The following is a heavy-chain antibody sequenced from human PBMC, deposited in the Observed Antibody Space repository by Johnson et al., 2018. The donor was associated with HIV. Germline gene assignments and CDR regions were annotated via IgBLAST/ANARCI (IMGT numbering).Heavy chain of an antibody. CDR3: ARDVKVCAFDI. J-gene: IGHJ3*02. V-gene: IGHV3-66*01. Sequence: VQLVESGGGLVQPGGSLRLSCAASGFTVSSNYMSWVHQAPGKGLEWVSVIYSGGSTYYADSVKGRFTISRDNSKNTLYLQMNSLRAEDTAVYYCARDVKVCAFDIWGQGTMVTVSS. CDR1: GFTVSSNY. CDR2: IYSGGST. D-gene: IGHD3-16*01.